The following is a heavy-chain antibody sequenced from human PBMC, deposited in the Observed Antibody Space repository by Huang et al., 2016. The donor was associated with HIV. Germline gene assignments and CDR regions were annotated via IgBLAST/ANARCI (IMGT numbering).Heavy chain of an antibody. V-gene: IGHV3-53*01. CDR1: GFTVSSDY. CDR2: MYSGGTT. Sequence: EVQLVESGGGLIQPGGSLRLSCAASGFTVSSDYMNWVRQAPGKGLEWVSVMYSGGTTYYADSVKCRFTISRDNSKNTLYLQMNSLRVEDTAVYYCARGGSHYTIAGYWGQGTLVTVSS. CDR3: ARGGSHYTIAGY. D-gene: IGHD3-3*01. J-gene: IGHJ4*02.